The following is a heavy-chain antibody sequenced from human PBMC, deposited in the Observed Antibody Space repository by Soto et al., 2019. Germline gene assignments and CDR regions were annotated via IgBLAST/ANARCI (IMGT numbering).Heavy chain of an antibody. J-gene: IGHJ3*02. CDR3: ASPARSYFGDGFHI. CDR1: GYSFTSYA. CDR2: INSGNGNT. D-gene: IGHD2-21*01. V-gene: IGHV1-3*01. Sequence: QVQLVQSGAEVKKPGASVKVSCKASGYSFTSYAMHWVRQAPGQRLEWMGWINSGNGNTKYSQKFQGRVAITRDTSASTAYMELSSLRSEDTAVYYCASPARSYFGDGFHIWGQGTMVTVSS.